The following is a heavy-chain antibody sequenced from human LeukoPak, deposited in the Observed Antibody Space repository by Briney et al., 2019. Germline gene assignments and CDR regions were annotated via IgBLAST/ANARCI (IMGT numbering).Heavy chain of an antibody. CDR2: TDHGGSA. V-gene: IGHV4-34*01. J-gene: IGHJ4*02. D-gene: IGHD6-19*01. Sequence: SETLSLTCAVYGGSFSGYYWNWVRQPPGKGLEWIGETDHGGSAKYNPSLKSRVTISVDMSKNQFSLKLSSVTAADTAVYYCARRGYSSGWFNYWGQGTLVTVSS. CDR1: GGSFSGYY. CDR3: ARRGYSSGWFNY.